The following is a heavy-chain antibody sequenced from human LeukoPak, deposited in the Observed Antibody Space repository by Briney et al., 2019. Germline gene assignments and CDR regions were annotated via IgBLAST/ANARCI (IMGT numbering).Heavy chain of an antibody. Sequence: GGSLRLSCAASGFTFSSYAMSWVRQAPGKGLEWVSSISSSSSYIYYADSVKGRFTISRDNAKNSLYLQMNSLRAEDTAVYYCARDIYCGGDCYPNGVDYWGQGTLVTVSS. V-gene: IGHV3-21*01. CDR1: GFTFSSYA. D-gene: IGHD2-21*01. CDR3: ARDIYCGGDCYPNGVDY. CDR2: ISSSSSYI. J-gene: IGHJ4*02.